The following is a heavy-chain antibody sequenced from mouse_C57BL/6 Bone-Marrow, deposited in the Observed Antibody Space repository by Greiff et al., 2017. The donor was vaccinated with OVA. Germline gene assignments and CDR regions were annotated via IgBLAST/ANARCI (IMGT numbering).Heavy chain of an antibody. D-gene: IGHD1-1*01. V-gene: IGHV1-7*01. Sequence: VQLVESGAELAKPGASVKLSCKASGYTFTSYWMNWVKQRPGQGLEWIGYINPRSGNTKYHQKFKDKATLTADKSYRPAYMQLCSTTYEDSAVYNCARYDYYYCSSYLCCELWGPGTTVTVSA. J-gene: IGHJ1*01. CDR2: INPRSGNT. CDR1: GYTFTSYW. CDR3: ARYDYYYCSSYLCCEL.